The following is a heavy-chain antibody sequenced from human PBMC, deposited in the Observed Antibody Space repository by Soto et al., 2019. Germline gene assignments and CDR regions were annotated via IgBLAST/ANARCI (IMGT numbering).Heavy chain of an antibody. D-gene: IGHD3-22*01. Sequence: SETLSLTCTVSGGSISSGGYYWSWIRQHPGKGLEWIGYIYYSGSTYYNPSLKSRVTISVDTSKNQFSLKLSSVTAADTAVYYCARDRVREYYDSSGQKNGYYYYGMDVWGQGTTVTVSS. J-gene: IGHJ6*02. CDR1: GGSISSGGYY. V-gene: IGHV4-31*03. CDR3: ARDRVREYYDSSGQKNGYYYYGMDV. CDR2: IYYSGST.